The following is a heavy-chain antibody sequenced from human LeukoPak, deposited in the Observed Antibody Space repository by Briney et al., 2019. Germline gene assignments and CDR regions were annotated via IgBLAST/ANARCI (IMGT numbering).Heavy chain of an antibody. J-gene: IGHJ6*02. V-gene: IGHV3-9*01. D-gene: IGHD6-19*01. CDR2: ISWNSGSI. CDR1: GFTFDDYA. CDR3: AKGQTGLGIAVAGVLGYYYYYGMDV. Sequence: GGSLRLSCAASGFTFDDYAMHWVRQAPGKGLEWVSGISWNSGSIGYADSVKGRFTISRDNAKNSLYLQMNSLRAEDTALYYCAKGQTGLGIAVAGVLGYYYYYGMDVWGQGTTVTVSS.